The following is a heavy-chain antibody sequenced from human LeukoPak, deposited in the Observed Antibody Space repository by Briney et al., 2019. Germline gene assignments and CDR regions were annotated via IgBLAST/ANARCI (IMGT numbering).Heavy chain of an antibody. CDR3: ARGGFRFRRYYFDY. J-gene: IGHJ4*02. V-gene: IGHV4-34*01. Sequence: SETLSLTCAVYGGSFSGYYWSWIRQPPGKGLEWIGEINHSGSTNYNPSLKSRVTLSVDASKNQFSLKLSSVTAADTAVYYCARGGFRFRRYYFDYWGQGTLVTVSS. CDR2: INHSGST. D-gene: IGHD3-10*01. CDR1: GGSFSGYY.